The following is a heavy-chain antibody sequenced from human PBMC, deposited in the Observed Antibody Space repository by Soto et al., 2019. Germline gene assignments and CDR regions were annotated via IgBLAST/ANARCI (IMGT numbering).Heavy chain of an antibody. CDR1: GGTFSSYA. CDR3: ARDTQKLTTYYYYGMDV. D-gene: IGHD1-1*01. V-gene: IGHV1-69*12. J-gene: IGHJ6*02. Sequence: QVQLVQSGAEVKKPGSSVKVSCKASGGTFSSYAISWVRQAPGQGLEWMGGIIPIFGTANYAQKFQGRVTITAXXSXSXXYMELSSLRSEDTAVYYCARDTQKLTTYYYYGMDVWGQGTTVTVSS. CDR2: IIPIFGTA.